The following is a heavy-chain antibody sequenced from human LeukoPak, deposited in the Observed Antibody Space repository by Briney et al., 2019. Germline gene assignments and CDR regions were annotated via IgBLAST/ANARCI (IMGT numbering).Heavy chain of an antibody. V-gene: IGHV3-30*02. CDR1: GFSFSSYG. CDR3: ALGKNFGYHYFDF. CDR2: IRFDGSEK. D-gene: IGHD2-2*03. J-gene: IGHJ4*02. Sequence: GGSLRLSCVASGFSFSSYGMHWVRRAPGKGLEWMTFIRFDGSEKYYADSVKGRFTISRDYSKNTLFLQMSSLRPEDTAVYYCALGKNFGYHYFDFWGQGALVTVSS.